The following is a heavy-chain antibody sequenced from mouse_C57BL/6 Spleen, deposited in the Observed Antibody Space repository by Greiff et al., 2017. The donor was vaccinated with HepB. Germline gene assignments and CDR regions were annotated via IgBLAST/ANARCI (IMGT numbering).Heavy chain of an antibody. CDR3: ARSFGFPAWFAY. Sequence: VQLQQSGPELVKPGASVKISCKASGYTFTDYYMNWVKQSHGKSLEWIGDINPNNGGTSYNQKFKGKATLTVDKSSSTAYMELRSLTSEDSAVYYCARSFGFPAWFAYWGQGTLVTVSA. CDR2: INPNNGGT. D-gene: IGHD1-2*01. J-gene: IGHJ3*01. CDR1: GYTFTDYY. V-gene: IGHV1-26*01.